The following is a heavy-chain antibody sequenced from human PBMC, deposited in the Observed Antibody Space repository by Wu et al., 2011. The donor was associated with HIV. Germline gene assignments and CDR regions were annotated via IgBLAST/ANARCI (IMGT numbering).Heavy chain of an antibody. CDR3: AVLGISMVRGFMTPFDP. Sequence: QVQLVQSGAEVKKPGASVKVSCKASGYTFTSYGISWVRQAPGQGPEWMGWINPATGDTKYAQKFQGRVTMTRDTSISTAYLELSSLTSADTAVFYCAVLGISMVRGFMTPFDPWGQGTLVTVSS. CDR1: GYTFTSYG. D-gene: IGHD3-10*01. CDR2: INPATGDT. V-gene: IGHV1-2*02. J-gene: IGHJ5*02.